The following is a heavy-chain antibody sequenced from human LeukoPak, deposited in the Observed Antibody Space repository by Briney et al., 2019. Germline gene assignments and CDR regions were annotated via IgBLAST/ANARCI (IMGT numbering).Heavy chain of an antibody. CDR3: ARAYSSGWFYIDY. CDR2: IYYSGST. D-gene: IGHD6-19*01. V-gene: IGHV4-61*01. J-gene: IGHJ4*02. CDR1: GGSISSGSYY. Sequence: PSETLSLTCTVSGGSISSGSYYWSWIRQPPGKGLEWIGYIYYSGSTNYNPSLKSRVTISVDTSKNQFSLKLSSVTAADTAVYYCARAYSSGWFYIDYWGQGTLVTVSS.